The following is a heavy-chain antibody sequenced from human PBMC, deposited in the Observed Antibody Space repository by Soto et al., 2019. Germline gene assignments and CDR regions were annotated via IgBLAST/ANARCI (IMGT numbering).Heavy chain of an antibody. CDR1: GGTFSSYA. D-gene: IGHD3-22*01. CDR3: ARDPDDSSVYYVGYAFDI. V-gene: IGHV1-69*13. CDR2: IIPIFGTA. Sequence: SSVKVSCKASGGTFSSYAISWVRQAPGQGLEWMGGIIPIFGTANYAQKFQGRVTITADESTSTAYMELSSLRSEDTAVYYCARDPDDSSVYYVGYAFDIWGQGTMVTGSS. J-gene: IGHJ3*02.